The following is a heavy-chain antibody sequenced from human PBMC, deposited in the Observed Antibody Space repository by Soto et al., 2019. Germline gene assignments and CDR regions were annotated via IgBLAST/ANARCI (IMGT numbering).Heavy chain of an antibody. CDR1: GFTFSSYG. D-gene: IGHD6-6*01. CDR3: ARDSSSSVPLSWFDP. CDR2: IWYDGSNK. J-gene: IGHJ5*02. Sequence: GESLKISCAASGFTFSSYGMHWVRQAPGKGLEWVAVIWYDGSNKYYADSVKGRFTISRDNSKNTLYLQMNSLRAEDTAVYYCARDSSSSVPLSWFDPWGQGTLVTVSS. V-gene: IGHV3-33*01.